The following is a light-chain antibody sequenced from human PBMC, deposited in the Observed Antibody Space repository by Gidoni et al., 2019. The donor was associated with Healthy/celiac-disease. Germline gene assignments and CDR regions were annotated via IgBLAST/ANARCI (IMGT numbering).Light chain of an antibody. CDR1: SLRSYY. CDR3: NSRDSSGNHLL. Sequence: SSELTQDPAVSVALGQTVRITCQGDSLRSYYASWYQQKPGQAPVLVIYGKNNRPSGIPDRFSGSSSGNTACLTITGAQAEDEADYYCNSRDSSGNHLLFGGGTKLTV. CDR2: GKN. V-gene: IGLV3-19*01. J-gene: IGLJ2*01.